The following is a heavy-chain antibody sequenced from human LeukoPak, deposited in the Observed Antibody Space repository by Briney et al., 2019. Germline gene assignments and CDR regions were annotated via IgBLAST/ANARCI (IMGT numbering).Heavy chain of an antibody. CDR3: ARDPGSSSWYDFDY. J-gene: IGHJ4*02. CDR1: GYTFTGYY. CDR2: INPNSGGT. Sequence: ASVKVSCKASGYTFTGYYMHWVRQAPGQGLEGMGWINPNSGGTNYAQKFQGRVTMTRDTSISTAYMELSSLRSEDTAVYYCARDPGSSSWYDFDYWGQGTLVTVSS. D-gene: IGHD6-13*01. V-gene: IGHV1-2*02.